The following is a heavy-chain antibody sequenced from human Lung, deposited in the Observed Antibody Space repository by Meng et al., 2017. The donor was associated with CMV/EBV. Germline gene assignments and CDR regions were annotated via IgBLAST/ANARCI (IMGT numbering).Heavy chain of an antibody. CDR1: GYTFTSYH. CDR3: ARGRGPSGSWYIDY. CDR2: INPSGGRT. V-gene: IGHV1-46*01. D-gene: IGHD6-13*01. J-gene: IGHJ4*02. Sequence: ASVXVSXKASGYTFTSYHIHWVRQAPGQGLECMGRINPSGGRTSYAHNFQGRVTMTRDTSTSTVYMELSSLRSGDTAVYYCARGRGPSGSWYIDYWGQGSLVTVSS.